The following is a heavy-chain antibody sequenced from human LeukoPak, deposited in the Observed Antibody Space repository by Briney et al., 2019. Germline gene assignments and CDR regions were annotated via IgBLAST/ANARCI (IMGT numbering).Heavy chain of an antibody. CDR1: GGSCSGYY. CDR2: INHSGST. Sequence: PSETLSLTCAVYGGSCSGYYWSWIRQPPGKGLEWIGEINHSGSTNYNPSLKSRVTISVDTSKNQFSLKLSSVTAADTAVYYCARVLKAMVRGVFYYYYYGMDVWGKGTTVTVSS. D-gene: IGHD3-10*01. CDR3: ARVLKAMVRGVFYYYYYGMDV. V-gene: IGHV4-34*01. J-gene: IGHJ6*04.